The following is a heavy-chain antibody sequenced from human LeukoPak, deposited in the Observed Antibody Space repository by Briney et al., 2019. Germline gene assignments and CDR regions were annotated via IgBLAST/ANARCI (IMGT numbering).Heavy chain of an antibody. CDR3: AREIYGSGSYFDY. V-gene: IGHV1-69*13. J-gene: IGHJ4*02. CDR2: IIPIFGTA. D-gene: IGHD3-10*01. CDR1: GGTFSSYA. Sequence: GASVKVSCEASGGTFSSYAISWVRQAPGQGLEWMGGIIPIFGTATYAQKFQGRVTITADESTSTAYMELSSLRSEDTAVYYCAREIYGSGSYFDYWGQGTLVTVSS.